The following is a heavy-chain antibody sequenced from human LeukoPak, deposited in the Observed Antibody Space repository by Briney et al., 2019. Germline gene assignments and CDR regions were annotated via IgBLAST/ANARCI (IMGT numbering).Heavy chain of an antibody. J-gene: IGHJ4*02. CDR1: GGSINSFY. Sequence: PSETLPLTCTASGGSINSFYWSWIRQPAGKGLEWIGRINTRGGTIYNPSLQSRVTMSVDASKNQFSLRLSSVTAADTAVYYCARSSPNVYWGQGTLVTVSS. CDR3: ARSSPNVY. D-gene: IGHD6-13*01. CDR2: INTRGGT. V-gene: IGHV4-4*07.